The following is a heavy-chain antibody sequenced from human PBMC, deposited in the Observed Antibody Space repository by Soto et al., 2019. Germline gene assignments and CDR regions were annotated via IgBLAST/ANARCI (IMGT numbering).Heavy chain of an antibody. CDR3: ARQYPLPYYYDSSGYHDAFDI. V-gene: IGHV5-51*01. CDR1: GYSFTSYW. D-gene: IGHD3-22*01. CDR2: IYPGDSDT. Sequence: PXESLTISCKGSGYSFTSYWIGLVRQMPGKGLEWMGIIYPGDSDTRYSPSFQGQVTISADKSISTAYLQWSSLKASDTAMYYCARQYPLPYYYDSSGYHDAFDIWGQGTMVTVSS. J-gene: IGHJ3*02.